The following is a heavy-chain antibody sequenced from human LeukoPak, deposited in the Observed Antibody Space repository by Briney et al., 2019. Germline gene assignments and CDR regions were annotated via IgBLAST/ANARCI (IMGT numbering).Heavy chain of an antibody. CDR1: GFTFSSYG. CDR2: ISGSGDST. J-gene: IGHJ3*02. Sequence: PGGTLRLSCAASGFTFSSYGMSWVRQAPGKGLEWVSSISGSGDSTYYADSVKGRFTISRDNSKNTLYLQMNSLRAEDTAVYYCAKSMIVVAIVRAFDIWGQGTMVTVSS. CDR3: AKSMIVVAIVRAFDI. D-gene: IGHD3-22*01. V-gene: IGHV3-23*01.